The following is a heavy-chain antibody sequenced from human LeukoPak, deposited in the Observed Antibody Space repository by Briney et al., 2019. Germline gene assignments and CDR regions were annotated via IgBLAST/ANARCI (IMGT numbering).Heavy chain of an antibody. CDR2: IIPIFGTA. D-gene: IGHD6-13*01. CDR1: GGTFSSYA. Sequence: GASVKVSCKXSGGTFSSYAISWVRQAPGQGLEWMGRIIPIFGTANYAQKFQRRVTITTDESTSTAYMELSSLRSEDTAVYYCATGYSSSWADYWGQGTLVTVSS. V-gene: IGHV1-69*05. J-gene: IGHJ4*02. CDR3: ATGYSSSWADY.